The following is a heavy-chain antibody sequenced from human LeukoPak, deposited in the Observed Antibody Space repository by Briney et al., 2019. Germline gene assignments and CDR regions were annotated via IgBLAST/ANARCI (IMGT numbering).Heavy chain of an antibody. V-gene: IGHV3-21*01. CDR2: ISSSSSYI. CDR1: GFTFSSYS. Sequence: GGSLRLSCAASGFTFSSYSMNWVRQAPGKGLEWVSSISSSSSYIYYADSVKGRFSISRDNAKNSLYLQMNSLRAEDTAVYYCARERGYDSWSGSRVLFDHWGQGTLVTVSS. CDR3: ARERGYDSWSGSRVLFDH. J-gene: IGHJ4*02. D-gene: IGHD3-3*01.